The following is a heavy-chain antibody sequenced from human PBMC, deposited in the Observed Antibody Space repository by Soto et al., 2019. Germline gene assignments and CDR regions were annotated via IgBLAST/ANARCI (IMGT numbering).Heavy chain of an antibody. CDR3: ASTRYDGSAFFYCYPGL. D-gene: IGHD3-22*01. V-gene: IGHV1-69*06. Sequence: QVELVQSGAEVKKPGSSVKVSCQASEDTFRNYAISWVRQAPGQGLEWMGGIIPIFGTANYAQKFQGRVTITGDTSQITVYLKQSRLRSEDRAVYYCASTRYDGSAFFYCYPGLWGRGTLVTVSS. CDR2: IIPIFGTA. J-gene: IGHJ2*01. CDR1: EDTFRNYA.